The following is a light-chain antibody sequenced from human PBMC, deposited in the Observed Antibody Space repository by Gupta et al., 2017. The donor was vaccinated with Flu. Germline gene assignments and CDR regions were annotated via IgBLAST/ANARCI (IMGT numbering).Light chain of an antibody. CDR1: QSLLHSNGYNY. CDR2: LGS. V-gene: IGKV2-28*01. CDR3: MQALQTPPWT. Sequence: DIVMTQSPLSLPVTPGEPASISCRSSQSLLHSNGYNYLDWYLQKPGQSPQLLIYLGSNRASGVPDRFSGSGSGTEFTLKISRVEAEDVGVYYCMQALQTPPWTFGQGTKVEFK. J-gene: IGKJ1*01.